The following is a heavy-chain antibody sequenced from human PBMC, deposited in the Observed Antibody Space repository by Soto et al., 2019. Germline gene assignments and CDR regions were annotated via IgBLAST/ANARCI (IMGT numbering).Heavy chain of an antibody. D-gene: IGHD3-22*01. CDR1: GFSLSTSGVG. J-gene: IGHJ4*02. CDR2: IYWNDDK. Sequence: QITLKESGPTLVKPTQTLTLTCSFSGFSLSTSGVGVGWIRQPPGKALEWLALIYWNDDKRYSSSLKSRLTITKDTSKNQVVLTMTNMDPVYTGTYYYAHRTDSRGYYYCFDYWGQGTLVTFSS. CDR3: AHRTDSRGYYYCFDY. V-gene: IGHV2-5*01.